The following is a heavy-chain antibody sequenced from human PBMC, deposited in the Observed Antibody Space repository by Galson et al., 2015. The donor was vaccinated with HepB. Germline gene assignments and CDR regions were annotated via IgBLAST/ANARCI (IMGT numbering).Heavy chain of an antibody. Sequence: SLRLSCAASGFTVSSNYMSWVRQAPGKGLEWVSVIYSGGSTYYADSVKGRFTISRDNSKNTLYLQMNSLRAEDTAVYYCARDSPYYYDSSGKYYYYYGMDVWGQGTTVTVSS. D-gene: IGHD3-22*01. CDR3: ARDSPYYYDSSGKYYYYYGMDV. CDR2: IYSGGST. V-gene: IGHV3-66*02. CDR1: GFTVSSNY. J-gene: IGHJ6*02.